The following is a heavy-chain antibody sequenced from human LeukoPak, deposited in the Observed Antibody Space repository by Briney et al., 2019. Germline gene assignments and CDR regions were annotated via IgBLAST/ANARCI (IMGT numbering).Heavy chain of an antibody. CDR3: ARVHGGYYGSGAFFDY. CDR1: GYTFTSYG. Sequence: ASVKVSCKASGYTFTSYGISWVRQAPGQGLEWMGWISAYNGNTNYAQKLQGRVTMTTDTSTSTAYMELRSLRSDGTAVHYCARVHGGYYGSGAFFDYWGQGTLVTVSS. J-gene: IGHJ4*02. D-gene: IGHD3-10*01. V-gene: IGHV1-18*04. CDR2: ISAYNGNT.